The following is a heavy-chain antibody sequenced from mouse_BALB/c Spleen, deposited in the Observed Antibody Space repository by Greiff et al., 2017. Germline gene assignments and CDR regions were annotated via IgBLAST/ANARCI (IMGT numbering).Heavy chain of an antibody. CDR1: GYAFSSYW. V-gene: IGHV1-80*01. J-gene: IGHJ2*01. CDR3: AREGVTTFDY. D-gene: IGHD2-2*01. Sequence: VQLQQSGAELVRPGSSVKISCKASGYAFSSYWMNWVKQRPGQGLEWIGQIYPGDGDTNYNGKFKGKATLTADKSSSTAYMQLSSLTSEDSAVYFCAREGVTTFDYWGQGTTLTVSS. CDR2: IYPGDGDT.